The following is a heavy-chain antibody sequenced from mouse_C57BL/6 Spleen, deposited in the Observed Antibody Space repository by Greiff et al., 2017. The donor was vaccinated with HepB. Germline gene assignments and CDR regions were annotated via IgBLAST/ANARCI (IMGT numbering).Heavy chain of an antibody. CDR3: ARFIDSDYYGSSYGPYFDY. D-gene: IGHD1-1*01. V-gene: IGHV1-55*01. CDR1: GYTFTSYW. CDR2: IYPGSGST. J-gene: IGHJ2*01. Sequence: VQLQQPGAELVKPGASVKMSCKASGYTFTSYWITWVKQRPGQGLEWIGDIYPGSGSTNYNEKFKSKATLTVDTSSSTAYMQLSSLTSEDSAVYYCARFIDSDYYGSSYGPYFDYWGQGTTLTVSS.